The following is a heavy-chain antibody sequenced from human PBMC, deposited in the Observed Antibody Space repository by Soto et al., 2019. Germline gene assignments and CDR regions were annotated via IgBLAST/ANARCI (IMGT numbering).Heavy chain of an antibody. J-gene: IGHJ4*02. V-gene: IGHV1-69*12. CDR3: ASGIQLWLRRINNGYSG. Sequence: QVQLVQSGAEVKKPESSVKVSCKAPGGTFSTYAISWVRQAPGQGLEWMGRIIPMFGTANYAHRFQDRVTITADESTNTVNMELSSLRSEDTALYFCASGIQLWLRRINNGYSGWGQGTLVTVSS. CDR2: IIPMFGTA. D-gene: IGHD5-18*01. CDR1: GGTFSTYA.